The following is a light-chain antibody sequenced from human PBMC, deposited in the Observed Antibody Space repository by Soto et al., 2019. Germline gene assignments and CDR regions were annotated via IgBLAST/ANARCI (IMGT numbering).Light chain of an antibody. V-gene: IGKV3-20*01. J-gene: IGKJ3*01. CDR1: QSVSSSY. CDR3: QQYGSSRFT. CDR2: GAS. Sequence: DIVLTQSPGTLSLSPGERATLSCRASQSVSSSYLVWYQQKPGQAPSLLIYGASSRATGIPDRFSGSGSGTDFTLTISRLEPEDFAVYYCQQYGSSRFTFGPGTTVDIK.